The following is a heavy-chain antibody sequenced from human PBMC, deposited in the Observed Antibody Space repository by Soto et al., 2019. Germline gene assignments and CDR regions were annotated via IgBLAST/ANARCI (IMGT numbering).Heavy chain of an antibody. V-gene: IGHV4-39*07. D-gene: IGHD3-3*01. CDR1: GGSISSGGYY. CDR3: ASGGIHYDFWSGYYPRALDY. CDR2: INHSGST. J-gene: IGHJ4*02. Sequence: SETLSLTCTVSGGSISSGGYYWSWIRQHPGKGLEWIGEINHSGSTNYNPSLKSRVTISVDTSKNQFSLKLSSVTAADTAVYYCASGGIHYDFWSGYYPRALDYWGQGTLVTVSS.